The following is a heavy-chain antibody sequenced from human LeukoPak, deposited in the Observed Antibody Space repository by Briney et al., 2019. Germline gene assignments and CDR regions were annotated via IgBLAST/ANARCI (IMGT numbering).Heavy chain of an antibody. CDR3: ARARSSGWYRDY. J-gene: IGHJ4*02. CDR1: GFTFSSYS. Sequence: RPGGSLRLSCAASGFTFSSYSMNWVRQAPGKGLEWVSSISSSSYIYYADSVKGRFTISRDNAENSLYLQMNSLRAEDTAVYYCARARSSGWYRDYWGQGTLVNVSS. V-gene: IGHV3-21*01. D-gene: IGHD6-19*01. CDR2: ISSSSYI.